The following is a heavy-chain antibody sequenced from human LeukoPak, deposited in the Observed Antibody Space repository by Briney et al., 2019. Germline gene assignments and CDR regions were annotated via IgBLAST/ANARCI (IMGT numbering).Heavy chain of an antibody. V-gene: IGHV3-7*01. Sequence: GGSLRLSCAASGFTFSSYWMSWVRQAPGKGLEWVANIKQGGSEKYYVDSVKGRFTISRDNAKNSLYLQMNSLRAEDTAVYYCAGELVPAAMREYYYYYGMDVWGQGTTVTVSS. CDR1: GFTFSSYW. CDR3: AGELVPAAMREYYYYYGMDV. J-gene: IGHJ6*02. CDR2: IKQGGSEK. D-gene: IGHD2-2*01.